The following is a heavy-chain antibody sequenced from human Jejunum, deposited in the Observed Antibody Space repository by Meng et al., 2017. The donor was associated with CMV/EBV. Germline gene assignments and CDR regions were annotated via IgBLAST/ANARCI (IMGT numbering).Heavy chain of an antibody. CDR2: IYSTGIT. CDR1: GDSISASTYY. Sequence: GDSISASTYYWGWIRQSPGKGLEWIGSIYSTGITYYNPSLKSRVTISLDTSKNQFSLKLISLTAADTSVYYCARVSSSSRPNFDYWGQGTLVTVSS. CDR3: ARVSSSSRPNFDY. J-gene: IGHJ4*02. V-gene: IGHV4-39*07. D-gene: IGHD6-6*01.